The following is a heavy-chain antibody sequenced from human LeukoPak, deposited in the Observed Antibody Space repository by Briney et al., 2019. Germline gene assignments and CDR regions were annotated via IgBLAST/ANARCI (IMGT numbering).Heavy chain of an antibody. Sequence: ASVKVSCKASGYTFTSYGISWVRQAPGQGLEWMGWISAYNGNTNYAQKLQGRVTMTTDTSTRTAYMELRSLRSDDTAVYYCARDDPYYDFWSGYLYNWFDPWGQGTLVTVSS. J-gene: IGHJ5*02. D-gene: IGHD3-3*01. CDR3: ARDDPYYDFWSGYLYNWFDP. V-gene: IGHV1-18*01. CDR2: ISAYNGNT. CDR1: GYTFTSYG.